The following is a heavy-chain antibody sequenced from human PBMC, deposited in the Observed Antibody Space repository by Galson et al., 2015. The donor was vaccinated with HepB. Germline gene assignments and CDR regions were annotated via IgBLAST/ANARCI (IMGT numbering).Heavy chain of an antibody. CDR1: GFTFSSYA. J-gene: IGHJ4*02. CDR3: AKGIAAAGTGNY. Sequence: SLRLSCAASGFTFSSYAMSWVRQAPGKGLEWVSAISGSGGSTYYADSVKGRFTISRDNSKNTLYLQMNSLRAEDTAVYYCAKGIAAAGTGNYWGQGTLVTVSS. V-gene: IGHV3-23*01. CDR2: ISGSGGST. D-gene: IGHD6-13*01.